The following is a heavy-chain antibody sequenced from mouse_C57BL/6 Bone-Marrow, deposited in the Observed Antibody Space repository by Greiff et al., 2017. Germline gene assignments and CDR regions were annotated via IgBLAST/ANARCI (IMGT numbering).Heavy chain of an antibody. CDR3: ASNRKRGFAY. CDR1: GFTFSDYG. CDR2: ISSGSSTI. Sequence: EVQLVESGGGLVKPGGSLKLSCAASGFTFSDYGMHWVRQAPEKGLEWVAYISSGSSTIYSADTVKGRFTISRDNAKNTLSLQMTSLRSEDTAMYYCASNRKRGFAYWGQGTLVTVSA. J-gene: IGHJ3*01. V-gene: IGHV5-17*01. D-gene: IGHD2-14*01.